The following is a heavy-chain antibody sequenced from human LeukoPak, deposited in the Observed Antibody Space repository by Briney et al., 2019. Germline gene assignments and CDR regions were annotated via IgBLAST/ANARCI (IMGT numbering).Heavy chain of an antibody. D-gene: IGHD3-22*01. CDR3: ARGVIVVVIPYWYFDL. V-gene: IGHV4-59*01. CDR1: GGSISSYY. Sequence: SETLSLTCTVSGGSISSYYWSWIRQPPGKGLEWIACISYSGSTKYNPSLKSRVTISVDTSKNQLSLKLSSVTAADTAVYYCARGVIVVVIPYWYFDLWGRGTLVTVSS. CDR2: ISYSGST. J-gene: IGHJ2*01.